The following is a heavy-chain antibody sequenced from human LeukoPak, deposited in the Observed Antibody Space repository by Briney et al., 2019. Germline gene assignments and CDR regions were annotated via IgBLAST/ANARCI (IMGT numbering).Heavy chain of an antibody. D-gene: IGHD3-22*01. V-gene: IGHV4-4*09. CDR3: ARHGNYYDKSGYYSASYYYYMDV. J-gene: IGHJ6*03. CDR1: GVSSSTYY. CDR2: IYTSGNT. Sequence: SEALSLTCTVSGVSSSTYYWSWVRQSPGKGLEWIGDIYTSGNTNYNPSLKSRVTISGGTSKNQFSLKLSSVTAADTAVYYCARHGNYYDKSGYYSASYYYYMDVWGKGTTVTVSS.